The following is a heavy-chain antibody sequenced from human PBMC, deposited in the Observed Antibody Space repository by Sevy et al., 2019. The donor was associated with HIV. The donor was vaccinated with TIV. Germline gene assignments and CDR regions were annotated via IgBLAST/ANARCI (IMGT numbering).Heavy chain of an antibody. CDR3: ARDMLGYCSSTSCYADGYFDY. CDR2: IYYSGST. Sequence: SETLSLTCTVSGGSISSYYWSWIRQPPGKGLEWIGYIYYSGSTNYNPSLKSRVTISVDTSKNQFSLKLSSVTAADTAVYYCARDMLGYCSSTSCYADGYFDYWGLGTLVTVSS. CDR1: GGSISSYY. D-gene: IGHD2-2*01. J-gene: IGHJ4*02. V-gene: IGHV4-59*01.